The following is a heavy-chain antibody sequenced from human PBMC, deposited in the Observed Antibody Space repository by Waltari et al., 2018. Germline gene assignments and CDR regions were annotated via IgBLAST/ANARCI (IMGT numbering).Heavy chain of an antibody. D-gene: IGHD3-10*01. CDR2: IRYDGSNK. CDR3: AKDINLAPYYYYGMDV. CDR1: GFTFSSYG. V-gene: IGHV3-30*02. Sequence: QVQLVESGGGVVQPGGSLRLSCAASGFTFSSYGMPWVRQAPGKGLEWVAFIRYDGSNKYYADSVKGRFTISRDNSKNTLYLQMNSLRAEDTAVYYCAKDINLAPYYYYGMDVWGQGTTVTVSS. J-gene: IGHJ6*02.